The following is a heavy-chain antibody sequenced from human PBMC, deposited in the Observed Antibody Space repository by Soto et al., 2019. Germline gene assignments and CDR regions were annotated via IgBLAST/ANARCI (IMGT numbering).Heavy chain of an antibody. J-gene: IGHJ4*02. D-gene: IGHD3-10*01. CDR3: ARGGTMALDY. CDR2: IYSGGST. CDR1: GFTVSSNY. V-gene: IGHV3-66*01. Sequence: PGGSLRLSSAASGFTVSSNYMSWVRQAPGKGLEWVSVIYSGGSTYYADSVKGRFTISRDNSKNTLYLQMNSLRADDTAVYYCARGGTMALDYWGQGTLVTVSS.